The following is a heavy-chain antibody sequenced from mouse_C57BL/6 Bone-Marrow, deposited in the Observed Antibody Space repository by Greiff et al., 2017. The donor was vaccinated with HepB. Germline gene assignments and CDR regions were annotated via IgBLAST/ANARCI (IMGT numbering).Heavy chain of an antibody. CDR1: GYTFTDYE. V-gene: IGHV1-15*01. Sequence: VQLVESGAELVRPGASVTLSCKASGYTFTDYEMHWVKQTPVHGLEWIGAIDPETGGTAYNQKFKGKAILTADKSSSTAYMELRSLTSEDSAVYYCTGGNSDYWGQGTTLTVSS. J-gene: IGHJ2*01. D-gene: IGHD2-1*01. CDR2: IDPETGGT. CDR3: TGGNSDY.